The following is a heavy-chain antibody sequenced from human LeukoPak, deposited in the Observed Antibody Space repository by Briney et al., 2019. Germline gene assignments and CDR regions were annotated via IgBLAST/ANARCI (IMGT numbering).Heavy chain of an antibody. CDR1: GGSISSYY. Sequence: SETLSLTCTVSGGSISSYYWSWIRQPPGKGLEWMGYIYYSGSTNYNPSLKSRVTISADTSKNQFSLKLSSVTAADTAVYYCARVGVATNLGYYYYMDVWGKGTTVTVSS. D-gene: IGHD3-3*01. J-gene: IGHJ6*03. CDR3: ARVGVATNLGYYYYMDV. CDR2: IYYSGST. V-gene: IGHV4-59*01.